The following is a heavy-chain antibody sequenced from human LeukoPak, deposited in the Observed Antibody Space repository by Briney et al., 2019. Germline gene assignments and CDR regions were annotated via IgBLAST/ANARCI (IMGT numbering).Heavy chain of an antibody. CDR1: GXSFTNYW. J-gene: IGHJ3*02. D-gene: IGHD1-1*01. CDR3: ARHERVRAFDI. Sequence: GESLKISCQGSGXSFTNYWIGWVRQVPGKGLEWMGISFPGDSDTRYSPSFQGQVTISVDKSISTAYLQWSSLKASDSAMYYCARHERVRAFDIWGQGTMVTVSS. V-gene: IGHV5-51*01. CDR2: SFPGDSDT.